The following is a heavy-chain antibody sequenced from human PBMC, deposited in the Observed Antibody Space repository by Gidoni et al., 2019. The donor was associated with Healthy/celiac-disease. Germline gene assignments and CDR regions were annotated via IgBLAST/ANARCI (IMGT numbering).Heavy chain of an antibody. CDR1: GFTFSSYW. J-gene: IGHJ6*03. Sequence: EVQLVESGGGLVQPGGSLRLSCAASGFTFSSYWMHWVRQAPGKGLVWVSRINSDGSSTSYADSVKGRFTISRDNAKNTLYLQMNSLRAEDTAVYYCARAGPGYDFWSGYSVYYYYYMDVWGKGTTVTVSS. CDR2: INSDGSST. D-gene: IGHD3-3*01. V-gene: IGHV3-74*01. CDR3: ARAGPGYDFWSGYSVYYYYYMDV.